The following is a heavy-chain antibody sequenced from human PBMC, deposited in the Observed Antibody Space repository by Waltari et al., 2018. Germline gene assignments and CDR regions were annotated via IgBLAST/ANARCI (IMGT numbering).Heavy chain of an antibody. D-gene: IGHD6-13*01. CDR2: INAGNGNT. Sequence: QLQLVQSGAEVKKPGASVKVSFTASGYTFTSYAMPWVRQAPGQRLEWMGWINAGNGNTKYSQKFQGRVTITRDTAASTAYMELSSLRSEDTAVYYCARGPRHDTHSSTNWGQGTLVTVSS. CDR1: GYTFTSYA. V-gene: IGHV1-3*01. J-gene: IGHJ4*02. CDR3: ARGPRHDTHSSTN.